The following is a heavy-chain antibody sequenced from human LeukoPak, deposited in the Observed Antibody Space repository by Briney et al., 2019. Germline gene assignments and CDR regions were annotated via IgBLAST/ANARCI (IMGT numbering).Heavy chain of an antibody. J-gene: IGHJ5*02. V-gene: IGHV4-34*01. D-gene: IGHD2-2*01. CDR3: ASSYCSSTSCYHPQLRFDP. Sequence: SETLSLTCAVYGGSFTTYYGTWIRQPPGKGLEWIGEINLRGTTNYNPSLKSRVTISVDTSKNQFSLKLSSVTAADTAVYYCASSYCSSTSCYHPQLRFDPWGQGTLVTVSS. CDR2: INLRGTT. CDR1: GGSFTTYY.